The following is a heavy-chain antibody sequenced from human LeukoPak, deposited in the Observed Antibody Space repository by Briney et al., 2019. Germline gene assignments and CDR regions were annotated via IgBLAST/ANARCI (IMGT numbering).Heavy chain of an antibody. D-gene: IGHD1-1*01. Sequence: GASVKVSCKASGYTFTSYGISWVRQAPGQGLEWMGWISAYNGNTNYAQKLQGRVTMTTDTSTSTAYMELRSLRSDDTAVYYCARIEETWNDLYYYGMDVWGQGTTVTVSS. J-gene: IGHJ6*02. CDR3: ARIEETWNDLYYYGMDV. V-gene: IGHV1-18*01. CDR2: ISAYNGNT. CDR1: GYTFTSYG.